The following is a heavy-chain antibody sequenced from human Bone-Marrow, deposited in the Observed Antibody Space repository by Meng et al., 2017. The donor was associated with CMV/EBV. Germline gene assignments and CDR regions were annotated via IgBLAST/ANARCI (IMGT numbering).Heavy chain of an antibody. CDR1: GFTFSNAW. Sequence: SGFTFSNAWRGWVRQAPGKGLEWVGRIKSKTDGGTTDYAAPVKGRFTISRDDSKNTLYLQMNSLKTEDTAVYYCTTAMYSGYDPIDYWGQGTLVTVSS. J-gene: IGHJ4*02. D-gene: IGHD5-12*01. CDR3: TTAMYSGYDPIDY. CDR2: IKSKTDGGTT. V-gene: IGHV3-15*01.